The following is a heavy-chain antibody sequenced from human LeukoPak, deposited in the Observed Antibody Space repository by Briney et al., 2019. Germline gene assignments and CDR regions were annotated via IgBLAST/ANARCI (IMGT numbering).Heavy chain of an antibody. CDR2: IYYSGST. V-gene: IGHV4-39*07. CDR3: ASFGYYDSSGYYRLFDY. D-gene: IGHD3-22*01. CDR1: GGSISSSSYY. J-gene: IGHJ4*02. Sequence: SETLSLTCTVSGGSISSSSYYWGWIRQPPGKGPEWIGSIYYSGSTYYNPSLKSRVTISVDTSKNQFSLKLSSVTAADTAVYYCASFGYYDSSGYYRLFDYWGQGTLVTVSS.